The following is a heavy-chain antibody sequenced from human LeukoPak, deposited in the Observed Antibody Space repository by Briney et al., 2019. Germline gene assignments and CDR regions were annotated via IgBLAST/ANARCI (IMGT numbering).Heavy chain of an antibody. D-gene: IGHD3-22*01. CDR3: ARRSDRSAHFDY. CDR2: IYPDDSDT. V-gene: IGHV5-51*01. J-gene: IGHJ4*02. CDR1: GYSITNYR. Sequence: GESLKISCEGSGYSITNYRIGWGRQMPGKGLEWMGIIYPDDSDTTYSPSFQGQVTISVDKSTSTAYLRWSSLKASDSAMYYCARRSDRSAHFDYWGRGTLVTVSS.